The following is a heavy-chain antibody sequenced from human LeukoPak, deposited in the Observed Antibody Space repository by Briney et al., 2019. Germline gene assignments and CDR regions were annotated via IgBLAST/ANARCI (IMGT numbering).Heavy chain of an antibody. D-gene: IGHD3-22*01. J-gene: IGHJ4*02. V-gene: IGHV7-4-1*02. CDR2: INTNTGNP. CDR1: GYTFSSYA. CDR3: ARSYYYDSSGYGDYFDH. Sequence: ASVKVSCKASGYTFSSYAMNWVRQAPGQGLEWMGWINTNTGNPTYAQGFTGRFVFSLDTSVSTAYLQVNSLKAEDTAVYYCARSYYYDSSGYGDYFDHWGQGTLVTVSS.